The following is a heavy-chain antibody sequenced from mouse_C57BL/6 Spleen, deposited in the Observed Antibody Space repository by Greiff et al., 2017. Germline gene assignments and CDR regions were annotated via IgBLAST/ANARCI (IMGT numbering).Heavy chain of an antibody. D-gene: IGHD1-1*01. V-gene: IGHV3-6*01. CDR3: ARADYYGSNYAMDY. CDR1: GYSITSGYY. CDR2: ISYDGSN. Sequence: DVQLQESGPGLVKPSQSLSLTCSVTGYSITSGYYWNWIRQFPGNKLEWMGYISYDGSNNYNPSLKNRISITRDTSKNQFFLKLNSVTTEDTATYYCARADYYGSNYAMDYWGQGTSVTVSS. J-gene: IGHJ4*01.